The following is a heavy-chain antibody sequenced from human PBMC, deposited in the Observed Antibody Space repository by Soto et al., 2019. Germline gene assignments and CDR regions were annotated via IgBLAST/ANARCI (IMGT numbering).Heavy chain of an antibody. CDR1: GFTFSSHW. Sequence: GGSLRLSCVASGFTFSSHWMTWVRQAPGEGLGWVANMKEDGGEIYYVDSVKGRFTISRDNAKNLLYLQMNSLRAEDTAIYYCARGWAALDYWGQGALVTVSS. J-gene: IGHJ4*02. D-gene: IGHD6-6*01. CDR2: MKEDGGEI. CDR3: ARGWAALDY. V-gene: IGHV3-7*03.